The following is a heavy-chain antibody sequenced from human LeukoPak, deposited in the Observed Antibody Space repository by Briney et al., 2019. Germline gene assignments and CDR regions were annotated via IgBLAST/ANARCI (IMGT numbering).Heavy chain of an antibody. Sequence: GFLRLSCAASGFTLSSYWMTWVRQAPREGLEWVANIKQDGSQKYYVDSVKGRFTISRDNAKNSLCLQMNSLRAEDTAVYYCARVVGATGDYFDYWGQGTLVTVSS. CDR3: ARVVGATGDYFDY. J-gene: IGHJ4*02. V-gene: IGHV3-7*01. CDR1: GFTLSSYW. CDR2: IKQDGSQK. D-gene: IGHD1-26*01.